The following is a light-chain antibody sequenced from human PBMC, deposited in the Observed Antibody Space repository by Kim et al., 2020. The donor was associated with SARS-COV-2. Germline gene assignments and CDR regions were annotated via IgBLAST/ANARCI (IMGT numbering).Light chain of an antibody. Sequence: PGGTVTLPCASSTGAVTSGYYPNWFQQKPGHAPRALIYSTNIKHSWTPARFSGSLLGGKAALTLSGVQPEDEADYYCLLNYGADQLFGGGTQLTVL. V-gene: IGLV7-43*01. CDR1: TGAVTSGYY. CDR3: LLNYGADQL. J-gene: IGLJ2*01. CDR2: STN.